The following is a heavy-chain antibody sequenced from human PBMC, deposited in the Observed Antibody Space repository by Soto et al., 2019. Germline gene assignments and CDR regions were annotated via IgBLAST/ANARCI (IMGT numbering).Heavy chain of an antibody. CDR3: ARTYSSSWSPFEY. V-gene: IGHV4-34*01. CDR2: INHSGSA. Sequence: SETLSLTCAVYGGSFSGYYWSWIRQPPGKGLEWIGEINHSGSANYNPSLKSRVTISVDTSKNQFSLKLSSVTAADTAVYYCARTYSSSWSPFEYWGQGTLVT. CDR1: GGSFSGYY. J-gene: IGHJ4*02. D-gene: IGHD6-13*01.